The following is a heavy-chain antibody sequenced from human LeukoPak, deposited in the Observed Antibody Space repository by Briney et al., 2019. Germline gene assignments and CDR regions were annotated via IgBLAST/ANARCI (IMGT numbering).Heavy chain of an antibody. CDR2: FDPEDGET. CDR1: RYTLTELS. Sequence: ASVKVSCKVSRYTLTELSMHWVRQAPGKGLEWMGGFDPEDGETIYAQKFQGRVTMTEDTSTDTAYMELSSLRSEDTAVYYCATVLPYQLEQWLRSPFDYWGQGTLVTVSS. J-gene: IGHJ4*02. V-gene: IGHV1-24*01. CDR3: ATVLPYQLEQWLRSPFDY. D-gene: IGHD6-19*01.